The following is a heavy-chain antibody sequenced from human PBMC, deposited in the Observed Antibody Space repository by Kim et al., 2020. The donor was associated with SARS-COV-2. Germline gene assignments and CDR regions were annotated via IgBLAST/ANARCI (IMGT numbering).Heavy chain of an antibody. CDR3: ANSVPAAIPRYYYYGMDV. D-gene: IGHD2-2*01. V-gene: IGHV3-23*01. J-gene: IGHJ6*02. Sequence: KGRFTISRDNSKNTLYLQMNSLRAEDTAVYYCANSVPAAIPRYYYYGMDVWGQGTTVTVSS.